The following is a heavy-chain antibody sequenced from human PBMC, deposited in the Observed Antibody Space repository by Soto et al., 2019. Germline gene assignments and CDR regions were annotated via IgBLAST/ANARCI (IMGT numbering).Heavy chain of an antibody. D-gene: IGHD3-10*01. V-gene: IGHV3-7*01. Sequence: EVQLVESGGGLVQPGGSLRLSCAASGFTFSSYWMSWVRLSPGKGLEWVANIKQDGSDKYYVDSVKGRFTISRDNAKNSLYLQMNSLRAEDTAVYYCAKVLLWFGEQFDYWGQGTLVTVSS. CDR3: AKVLLWFGEQFDY. CDR1: GFTFSSYW. CDR2: IKQDGSDK. J-gene: IGHJ4*02.